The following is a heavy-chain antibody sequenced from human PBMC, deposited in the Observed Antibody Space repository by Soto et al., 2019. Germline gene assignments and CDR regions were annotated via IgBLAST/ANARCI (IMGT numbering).Heavy chain of an antibody. CDR3: ARVPGIKPYYYYGMDV. V-gene: IGHV1-3*01. J-gene: IGHJ6*02. CDR2: INAGNGNT. Sequence: ASVKVSFKASGYTFTSYAMHWVRQAPGQRLEWMGWINAGNGNTKYSQKFQGRVTITRDTSASTAYMELSSLRSEDTAVYYCARVPGIKPYYYYGMDVWGQGTTVTVSS. D-gene: IGHD3-16*01. CDR1: GYTFTSYA.